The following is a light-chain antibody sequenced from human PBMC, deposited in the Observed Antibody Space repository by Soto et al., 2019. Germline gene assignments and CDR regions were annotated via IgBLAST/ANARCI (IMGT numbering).Light chain of an antibody. V-gene: IGKV1-5*03. CDR1: QSISTW. CDR2: KAS. Sequence: DIPMTQSPSTLSTSVGDRVTISCRASQSISTWLAWYQQKPGKAPKLLIYKASSLGSGVPSRFSGSGSGTEFTLTISSLQPDDFATYYCQQYSSYSYTFGQGTKLEIK. CDR3: QQYSSYSYT. J-gene: IGKJ2*01.